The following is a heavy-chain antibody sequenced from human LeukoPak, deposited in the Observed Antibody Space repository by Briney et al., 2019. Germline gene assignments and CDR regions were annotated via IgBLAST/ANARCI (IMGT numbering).Heavy chain of an antibody. CDR3: ARETDTAIDY. V-gene: IGHV4-59*01. CDR1: GGSISSYY. Sequence: PSETLSLTCTVSGGSISSYYWSWIRQPPGKGLEWIGYIYYSGSTNYNPSLKSRVTISVDTSKNQFSLKLSSVTAADTAVYYCARETDTAIDYWGQGTLVTVSS. J-gene: IGHJ4*02. D-gene: IGHD5-18*01. CDR2: IYYSGST.